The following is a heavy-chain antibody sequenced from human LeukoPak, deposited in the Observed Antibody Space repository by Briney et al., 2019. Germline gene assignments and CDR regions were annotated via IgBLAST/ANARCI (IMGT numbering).Heavy chain of an antibody. CDR1: GFTFRSYG. CDR2: TRDDASKT. D-gene: IGHD2-15*01. CDR3: ANGDCRGGRCSSGAH. Sequence: PGGSLRLSCTGSGFTFRSYGVHWVRQAPGKGLEWVAYTRDDASKTWYGGSVKGRFTISRDNSKNTLYLHMNSVRGEDTAMYYCANGDCRGGRCSSGAHWGQGTLVTVSS. V-gene: IGHV3-30*02. J-gene: IGHJ4*02.